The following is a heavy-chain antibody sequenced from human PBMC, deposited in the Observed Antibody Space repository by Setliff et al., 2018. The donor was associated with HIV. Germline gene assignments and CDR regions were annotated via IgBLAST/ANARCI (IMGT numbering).Heavy chain of an antibody. D-gene: IGHD4-4*01. V-gene: IGHV4-4*08. CDR3: AREHDYSNYRRLDS. Sequence: LSLTCTVSGDSILTYYWTWIRQPPGKGLEWIGYIHHSGSSDYTPSLRSRVTMSVDTSKNQFSLKLTSVTAADTAVYYCAREHDYSNYRRLDSWGRGILVTVSS. CDR2: IHHSGSS. CDR1: GDSILTYY. J-gene: IGHJ4*02.